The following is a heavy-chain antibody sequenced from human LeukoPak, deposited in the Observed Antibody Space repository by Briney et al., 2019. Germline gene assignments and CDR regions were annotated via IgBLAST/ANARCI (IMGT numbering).Heavy chain of an antibody. CDR2: ISGSGGST. Sequence: QTGGSLRLSCAASGFTFSSYAMSWVRQAPGKGLEWVSAISGSGGSTYYADSVKGRFTISRDNSTNTLCLQMNSLRAEDTAVYYCAKEGYSSGLDFYWGQGTLVTVSS. J-gene: IGHJ4*02. CDR3: AKEGYSSGLDFY. CDR1: GFTFSSYA. D-gene: IGHD6-19*01. V-gene: IGHV3-23*01.